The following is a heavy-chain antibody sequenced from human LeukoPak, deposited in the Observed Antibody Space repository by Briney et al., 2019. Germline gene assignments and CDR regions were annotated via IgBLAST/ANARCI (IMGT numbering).Heavy chain of an antibody. CDR2: INHSGST. V-gene: IGHV4-34*01. D-gene: IGHD1-26*01. Sequence: GSLRLSCAASGFTFSSYGMSWIRQPPGKGLEWIGEINHSGSTNYNPSLKSRVTISVDTSKNQFSLKLSSVTAADTAVYYCASSIVGAGDGYWGQGTLVTVSS. J-gene: IGHJ4*02. CDR3: ASSIVGAGDGY. CDR1: GFTFSSYG.